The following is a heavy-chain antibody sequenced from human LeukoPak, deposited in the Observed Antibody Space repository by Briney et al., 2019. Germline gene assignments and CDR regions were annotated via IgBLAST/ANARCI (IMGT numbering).Heavy chain of an antibody. J-gene: IGHJ4*02. CDR1: GFTFSRYA. Sequence: PGRSLRLSCAASGFTFSRYAMHWVRQAPGKGLEWVAVISHDVKTTYYADSAKGRFTISRDNSRNTVFLQMNRLRPEDTAVYYCVKEAYYGWGSSPTFYFDYWGQGTRVTVSS. CDR2: ISHDVKTT. D-gene: IGHD3-10*01. V-gene: IGHV3-30*04. CDR3: VKEAYYGWGSSPTFYFDY.